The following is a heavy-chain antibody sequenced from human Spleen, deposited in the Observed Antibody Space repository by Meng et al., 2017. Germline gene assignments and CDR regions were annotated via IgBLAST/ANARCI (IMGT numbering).Heavy chain of an antibody. CDR2: INPYSDDT. CDR3: VRDEDISAAGYLFGDY. D-gene: IGHD6-13*01. CDR1: GYTFNAYY. Sequence: GRPVRPGSEVNKPGASVKVSCKPSGYTFNAYYIHWVRQAPGQGLEWMGRINPYSDDTHYAQNFHDRVTMTSDTSISTAYMELSRLRSDDTAVYYCVRDEDISAAGYLFGDYWGQGTLVTVSS. J-gene: IGHJ4*02. V-gene: IGHV1-2*06.